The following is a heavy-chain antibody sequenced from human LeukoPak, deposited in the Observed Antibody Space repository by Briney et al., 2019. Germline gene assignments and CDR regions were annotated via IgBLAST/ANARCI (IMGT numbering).Heavy chain of an antibody. V-gene: IGHV3-23*01. CDR1: GFTVTNFA. Sequence: PGGSLRLSCAAPGFTVTNFAMAWVRQAPGKGLEWVSAIGGEGDDTTYADRVRGRFIVSRDSSKNTLYLQMNNLTVDDTAVYFCAHPTGHGWFYFPYWGQGTPVTVSS. D-gene: IGHD2-8*02. CDR3: AHPTGHGWFYFPY. CDR2: IGGEGDDT. J-gene: IGHJ4*02.